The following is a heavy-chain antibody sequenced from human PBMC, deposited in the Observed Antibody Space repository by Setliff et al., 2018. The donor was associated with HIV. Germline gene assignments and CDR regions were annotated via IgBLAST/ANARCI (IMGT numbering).Heavy chain of an antibody. V-gene: IGHV5-51*01. CDR2: IYPGDSDT. D-gene: IGHD4-17*01. J-gene: IGHJ4*02. Sequence: PGESLTISCKGSGYSFTGSWIGWVRQMPGKGPELMGIIYPGDSDTRYSPSFEGQVTFSADKSLSTAYLQWTSLKASDSAMYYCARKYGGYGALDYWGQGTLVTVSS. CDR1: GYSFTGSW. CDR3: ARKYGGYGALDY.